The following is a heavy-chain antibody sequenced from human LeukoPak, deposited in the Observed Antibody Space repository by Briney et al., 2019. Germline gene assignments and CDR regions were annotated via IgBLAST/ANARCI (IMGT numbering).Heavy chain of an antibody. D-gene: IGHD3-10*01. V-gene: IGHV3-11*01. CDR3: AREKGGYYGSGSRCDL. Sequence: GGSLRLSCEASGFTFKDYYRSWIRQAPGKGLEWVSYNSSGGDTIKYADSVKGRFTISRDNPKNSLYLQRNSLRAEDTAVYYCAREKGGYYGSGSRCDLWGRGALGTVSS. J-gene: IGHJ2*01. CDR2: NSSGGDTI. CDR1: GFTFKDYY.